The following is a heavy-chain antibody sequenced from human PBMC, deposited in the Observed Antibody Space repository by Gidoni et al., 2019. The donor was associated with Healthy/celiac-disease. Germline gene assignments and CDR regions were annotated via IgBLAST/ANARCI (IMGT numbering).Heavy chain of an antibody. CDR1: GFTFSSYG. CDR2: IAYDGSNK. J-gene: IGHJ5*02. D-gene: IGHD3-10*01. CDR3: AKGGRGTMVRGVIITYPDP. Sequence: QVQLVESGGGVVQPGRSLRLSCAASGFTFSSYGMHWVRQAPGKGLEWVAVIAYDGSNKYYADSVKGRFTISRDNSKNTLYLKMNSLRAEDTAVYYCAKGGRGTMVRGVIITYPDPWGQGTLVTVSS. V-gene: IGHV3-30*18.